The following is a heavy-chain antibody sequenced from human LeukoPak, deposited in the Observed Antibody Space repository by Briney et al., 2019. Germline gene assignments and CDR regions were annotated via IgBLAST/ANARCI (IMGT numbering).Heavy chain of an antibody. CDR1: GYTFTGYY. J-gene: IGHJ4*02. CDR2: INPNSGGT. Sequence: GASVKVSCKASGYTFTGYYMHWVRQAPGQGLEWMGWINPNSGGTNYAQKFQGRVTMTRDTSISTAYMELSRLRSDDTAVYYCARARYCSSTSCYPPLRGSALFGYWGQGTLVTVSS. V-gene: IGHV1-2*02. D-gene: IGHD2-2*01. CDR3: ARARYCSSTSCYPPLRGSALFGY.